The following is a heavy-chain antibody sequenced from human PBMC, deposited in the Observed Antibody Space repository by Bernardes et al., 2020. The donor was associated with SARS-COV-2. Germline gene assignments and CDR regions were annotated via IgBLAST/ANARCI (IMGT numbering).Heavy chain of an antibody. J-gene: IGHJ4*02. CDR2: ISYEGSQK. V-gene: IGHV3-30*03. CDR3: ASPGGLY. Sequence: GGSLRLSCAASGFAFNNYGMHWVRQTQGKRPEWLAVISYEGSQKRYADSLEGRFTISRDNAKNTLYLQMNRLRAEDTAVYYCASPGGLYWGQGTLVTVSS. CDR1: GFAFNNYG. D-gene: IGHD3-10*01.